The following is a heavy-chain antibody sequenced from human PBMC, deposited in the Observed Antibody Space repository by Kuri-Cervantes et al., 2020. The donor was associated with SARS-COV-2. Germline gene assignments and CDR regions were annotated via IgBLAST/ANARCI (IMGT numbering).Heavy chain of an antibody. J-gene: IGHJ4*02. CDR1: GFTFSSYS. CDR2: ISRSSSYI. Sequence: LSLTCAGSGFTFSSYSMNCVRQAPGKGLEWVSSISRSSSYIYYSNSVKGRCNISKDNAKNSMYLQMNSRRAADTAVYYCTTLIDYWGQGALVTVSS. CDR3: TTLIDY. V-gene: IGHV3-21*01.